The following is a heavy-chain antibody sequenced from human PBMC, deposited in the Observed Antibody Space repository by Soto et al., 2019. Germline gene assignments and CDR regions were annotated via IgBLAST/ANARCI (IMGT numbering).Heavy chain of an antibody. CDR1: GGSINSGDYY. V-gene: IGHV4-30-4*01. CDR3: ASYYDSSGYQALDY. D-gene: IGHD3-22*01. CDR2: IDYSGST. Sequence: PSETVSLTCIVSGGSINSGDYYWSWIRQSPGKGLEWIGYIDYSGSTYYNPSLKSPISMSLDTSKNQFSLKMHSVTAADTAVYYCASYYDSSGYQALDYWGRGILVTVSS. J-gene: IGHJ4*02.